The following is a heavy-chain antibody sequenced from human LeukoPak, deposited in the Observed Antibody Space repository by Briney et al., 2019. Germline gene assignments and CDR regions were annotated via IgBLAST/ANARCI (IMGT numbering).Heavy chain of an antibody. CDR3: AKDECSGGSCYEDEYFQH. CDR2: ISWNSGTI. J-gene: IGHJ1*01. D-gene: IGHD2-15*01. Sequence: GGSLRLSCAASGFTFDDYAMHWVRQAPGKGLEWVSGISWNSGTIGYADSVKGRFTISRDNSKNTLYLQMNSLRTEDTAVYYCAKDECSGGSCYEDEYFQHWGQGTLVTVSS. CDR1: GFTFDDYA. V-gene: IGHV3-9*01.